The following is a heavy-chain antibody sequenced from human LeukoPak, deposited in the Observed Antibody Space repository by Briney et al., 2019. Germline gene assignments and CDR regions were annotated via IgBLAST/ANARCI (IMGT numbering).Heavy chain of an antibody. D-gene: IGHD4-17*01. Sequence: EGSLRLSCAASGFTFSSYAMSWVRQAPGKGLDWVSAISASGGTTYYADSVKGRFTISRDNSKNTLYLQMNSLRAEDTAVYYRANSYGDYSRGYFDYWSQGTLVAVSS. J-gene: IGHJ4*02. CDR3: ANSYGDYSRGYFDY. CDR1: GFTFSSYA. V-gene: IGHV3-23*01. CDR2: ISASGGTT.